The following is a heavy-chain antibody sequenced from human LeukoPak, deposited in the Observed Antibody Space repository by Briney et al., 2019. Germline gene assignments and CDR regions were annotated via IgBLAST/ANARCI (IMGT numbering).Heavy chain of an antibody. Sequence: PGRSLRLSCAASGFTFSGNGMHWVRQAPGKGLEWVAVISYDGSNKYYADSVKGRFTISRDDSKNTLYLQMNGLRAEDTAVYYCAKDLSPMVPFDYWGQGTLVTVSS. V-gene: IGHV3-30*18. J-gene: IGHJ4*02. D-gene: IGHD6-13*01. CDR3: AKDLSPMVPFDY. CDR1: GFTFSGNG. CDR2: ISYDGSNK.